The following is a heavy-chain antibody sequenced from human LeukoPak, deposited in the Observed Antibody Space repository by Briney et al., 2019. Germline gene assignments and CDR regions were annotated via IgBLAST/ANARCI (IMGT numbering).Heavy chain of an antibody. CDR2: INPNSGGT. Sequence: ASVKVSCKASGYTFTGYYMHWVRQAPGQGLEWMGWINPNSGGTNYAQKFQGWVTMTRDTSISTAYMELSRLRSDDTAVYYCARSMVRGVLFYYYYGMDVWGQGTTVTVSS. CDR1: GYTFTGYY. J-gene: IGHJ6*02. CDR3: ARSMVRGVLFYYYYGMDV. D-gene: IGHD3-10*01. V-gene: IGHV1-2*04.